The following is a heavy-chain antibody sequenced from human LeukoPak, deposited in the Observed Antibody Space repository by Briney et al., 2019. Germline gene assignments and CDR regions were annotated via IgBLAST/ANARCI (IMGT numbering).Heavy chain of an antibody. CDR3: ARSAHKEPGFDP. J-gene: IGHJ5*02. CDR2: IYYSGST. CDR1: GGSISSYY. D-gene: IGHD6-6*01. V-gene: IGHV4-59*01. Sequence: SETLSLTCTVSGGSISSYYWSWIRQPPGKGLEWIGYIYYSGSTNYNPSLKSRVTISVDTSKNQFSLKLSSVTAADTAVYYCARSAHKEPGFDPWGQETLVTLSS.